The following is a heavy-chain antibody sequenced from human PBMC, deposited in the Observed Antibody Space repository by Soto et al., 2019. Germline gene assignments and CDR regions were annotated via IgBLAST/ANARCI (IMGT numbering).Heavy chain of an antibody. V-gene: IGHV4-59*01. CDR2: IYYSGST. D-gene: IGHD2-15*01. Sequence: SETLSLTCRVSGGSMNSYYLSWIRQPPGKGLEWIGYIYYSGSTNYSPSLKSRVTISIDTSKKQFSLNLRSVTAADTAVYYCARAAIVAATIDAFDIWGQGTMVTVSS. J-gene: IGHJ3*02. CDR1: GGSMNSYY. CDR3: ARAAIVAATIDAFDI.